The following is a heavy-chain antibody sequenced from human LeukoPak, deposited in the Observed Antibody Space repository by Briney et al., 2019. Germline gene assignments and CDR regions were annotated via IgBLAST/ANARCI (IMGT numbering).Heavy chain of an antibody. D-gene: IGHD5-24*01. V-gene: IGHV3-7*01. Sequence: GGSLRLSWAASGFIFRKYWMNGVRQVQGKGREAWAHIKEDGSETYYADSVKGRFTISRDNPKNLLFLQINSLRVEDTAVYYCARETPRRGETRDGYRWGQGTVVTVSS. J-gene: IGHJ4*02. CDR1: GFIFRKYW. CDR3: ARETPRRGETRDGYR. CDR2: IKEDGSET.